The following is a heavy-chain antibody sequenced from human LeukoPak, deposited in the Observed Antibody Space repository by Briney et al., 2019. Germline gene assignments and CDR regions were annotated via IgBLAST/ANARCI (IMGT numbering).Heavy chain of an antibody. V-gene: IGHV3-33*06. CDR3: AKDPTAEPFV. J-gene: IGHJ4*02. Sequence: PGGSLRLSCAASGFTFSSYGMHWVRQAQGKGLEWVALIWYDGSNKYYADSVKGRFTISRDNSKNTLYLQMNSLRAEDTAVYYCAKDPTAEPFVWGQGTLVTVSS. CDR1: GFTFSSYG. CDR2: IWYDGSNK. D-gene: IGHD1-14*01.